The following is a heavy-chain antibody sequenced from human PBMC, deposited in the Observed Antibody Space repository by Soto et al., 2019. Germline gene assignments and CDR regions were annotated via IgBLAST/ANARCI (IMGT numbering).Heavy chain of an antibody. CDR2: INPRGDRT. Sequence: ASVKVSCKASGFSFSDYFMHWVRQAPGQGLEWMGIINPRGDRTDYAQKFQGRVTITRDTSTSTVYMDLSSLRYEDTAVYYCVRDGYDFWSDPVRPRVMDVWGQGTTVTVSS. V-gene: IGHV1-46*01. J-gene: IGHJ6*02. CDR1: GFSFSDYF. CDR3: VRDGYDFWSDPVRPRVMDV. D-gene: IGHD3-3*01.